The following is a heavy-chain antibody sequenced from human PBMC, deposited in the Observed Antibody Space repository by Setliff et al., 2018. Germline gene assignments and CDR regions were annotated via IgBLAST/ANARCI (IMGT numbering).Heavy chain of an antibody. CDR2: IYSSGST. CDR3: AREQWLDPPGYYYMDV. J-gene: IGHJ6*03. D-gene: IGHD6-19*01. Sequence: SETLSLTCTVSGGSISSGDYYWSWIRQPPGKGLEWIGYIYSSGSTYSNPSLKSRVSISVDTSKNQFSLKLSSVTAADMAVYYCAREQWLDPPGYYYMDVWAKGTTVTVSS. CDR1: GGSISSGDYY. V-gene: IGHV4-30-4*08.